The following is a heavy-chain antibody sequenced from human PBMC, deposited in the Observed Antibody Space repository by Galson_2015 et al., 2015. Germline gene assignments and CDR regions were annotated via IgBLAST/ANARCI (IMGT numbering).Heavy chain of an antibody. D-gene: IGHD5-18*01. J-gene: IGHJ6*02. V-gene: IGHV3-9*01. CDR3: VKENSYGYSYGMDV. CDR1: GFIFDNYA. Sequence: SLRLSCAASGFIFDNYAMHWVRQAPGKGLEWVSGISWNNGNIDYADSVKGRFTVSRDNAKSSLYLQMNSLRPEDTALYYCVKENSYGYSYGMDVWGQGTTVTVS. CDR2: ISWNNGNI.